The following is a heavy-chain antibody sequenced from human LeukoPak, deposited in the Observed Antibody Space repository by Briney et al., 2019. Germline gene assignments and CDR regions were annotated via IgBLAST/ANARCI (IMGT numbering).Heavy chain of an antibody. Sequence: PGGSLRLSCAGSGFTISTFGMNWVRQAPGRGLEWVSSISSSSTYIYYADSLQGRFTISRDNAKNSLSLQMNSLRVEDTAVYYCVRDRFGGSGHAGDAFDIWGQGTVVTVSS. CDR3: VRDRFGGSGHAGDAFDI. D-gene: IGHD6-19*01. J-gene: IGHJ3*02. V-gene: IGHV3-21*01. CDR1: GFTISTFG. CDR2: ISSSSTYI.